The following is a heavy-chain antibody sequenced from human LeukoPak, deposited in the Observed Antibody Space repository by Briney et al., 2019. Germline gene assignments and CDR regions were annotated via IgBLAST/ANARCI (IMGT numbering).Heavy chain of an antibody. CDR1: GYTFTSYG. CDR2: ISAYNGNT. Sequence: ASLKVSCTASGYTFTSYGISWVRHAPGQGLEWMGWISAYNGNTNYAQKIQGRVTMTTDTSTSTAYKELRSLRSDDTAVYDCARYPVAGPLGSWFDLWGQGTLVSVSS. CDR3: ARYPVAGPLGSWFDL. J-gene: IGHJ5*02. D-gene: IGHD6-19*01. V-gene: IGHV1-18*04.